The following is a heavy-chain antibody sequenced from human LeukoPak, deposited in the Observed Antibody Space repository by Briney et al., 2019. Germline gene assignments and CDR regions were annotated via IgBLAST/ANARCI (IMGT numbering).Heavy chain of an antibody. CDR3: ARGQSYDLWSWGYYMDG. D-gene: IGHD3-3*01. CDR2: IKQDGSEK. V-gene: IGHV3-7*01. CDR1: GFTFSSYW. J-gene: IGHJ6*03. Sequence: GGSLRLSCAASGFTFSSYWMSWVRQAPGKGLEWVANIKQDGSEKYYVDSVKGRFTISRDNAKNSLYLQMNSLRAEDTAVYYCARGQSYDLWSWGYYMDGWGKGTTVTVSS.